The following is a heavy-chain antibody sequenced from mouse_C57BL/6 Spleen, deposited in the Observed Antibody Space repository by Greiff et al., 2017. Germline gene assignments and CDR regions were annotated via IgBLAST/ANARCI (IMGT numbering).Heavy chain of an antibody. J-gene: IGHJ2*01. CDR3: ARGGGFYDYDYFDY. V-gene: IGHV3-5*01. D-gene: IGHD2-4*01. CDR2: IYYSGTI. CDR1: GISITTGNYR. Sequence: EVQLQESGPGLVKPSQTVFLTCTVTGISITTGNYRWSWIRQFPGNKLEWIGYIYYSGTITYNPSLTSRTTITRDTPKNQFFLEMNSLTAEDTATSYCARGGGFYDYDYFDYWGQGTTLTVSS.